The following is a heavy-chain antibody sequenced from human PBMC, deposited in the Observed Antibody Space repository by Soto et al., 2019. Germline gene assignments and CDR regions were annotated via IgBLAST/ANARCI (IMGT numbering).Heavy chain of an antibody. J-gene: IGHJ6*02. CDR2: INPSGGST. D-gene: IGHD3-9*01. CDR1: GYTFTSYY. V-gene: IGHV1-46*01. CDR3: ARGGTYYDILTGYGMDV. Sequence: ASVKVFCKASGYTFTSYYMHWVRQAPGQGLEWMGIINPSGGSTSYAQKFQGRVTMTRDTSTSTVYMELSSLRSEDTAVYYCARGGTYYDILTGYGMDVWGQGTTVTVSS.